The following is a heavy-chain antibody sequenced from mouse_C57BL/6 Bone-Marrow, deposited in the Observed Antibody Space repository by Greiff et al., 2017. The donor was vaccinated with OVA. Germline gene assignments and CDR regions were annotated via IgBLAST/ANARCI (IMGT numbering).Heavy chain of an antibody. Sequence: DVKLVESGRGLVKPGGSLKLSCAASGFTFSSYTMSWVRQTPETRLEWVATISGGGGNTYYPDSVKGRFTISRDNAKNTLYLQMSSLRSEDTALYYCARHELSDYWGQGTTLTVSA. CDR3: ARHELSDY. J-gene: IGHJ2*01. CDR1: GFTFSSYT. D-gene: IGHD1-3*01. CDR2: ISGGGGNT. V-gene: IGHV5-9*01.